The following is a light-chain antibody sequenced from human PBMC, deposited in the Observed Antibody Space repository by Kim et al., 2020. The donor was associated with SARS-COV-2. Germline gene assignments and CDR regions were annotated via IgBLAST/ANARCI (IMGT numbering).Light chain of an antibody. CDR2: LNSDGSH. CDR3: QTWDTGLV. J-gene: IGLJ3*02. Sequence: QLVLTQSPSASASLGASVKLTCTLSSGHTNYAIAWHQQQPEKGPRYLMKLNSDGSHSKGDGIPDRFSGSSSGAERYLTISSLQSEDEADYYCQTWDTGLVFGGGTKVTVL. CDR1: SGHTNYA. V-gene: IGLV4-69*01.